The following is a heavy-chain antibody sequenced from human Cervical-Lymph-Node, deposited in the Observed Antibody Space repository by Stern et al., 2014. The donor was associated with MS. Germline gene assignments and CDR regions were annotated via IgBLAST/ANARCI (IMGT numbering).Heavy chain of an antibody. D-gene: IGHD1-26*01. Sequence: EVQLAESGAEMKKPGESLKISCKGSGYSFTLYGIGWVRQMPGKGLEWMGIIYPGDSDTRYSPSFQGKVTISADKSISTAYLQWSSLKASDTAMYCCAALVRGSYFYWGQGTLVTVSS. CDR2: IYPGDSDT. V-gene: IGHV5-51*01. CDR1: GYSFTLYG. J-gene: IGHJ4*02. CDR3: AALVRGSYFY.